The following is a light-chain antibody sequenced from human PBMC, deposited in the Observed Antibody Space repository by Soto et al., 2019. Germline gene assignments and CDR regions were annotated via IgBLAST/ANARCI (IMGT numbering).Light chain of an antibody. V-gene: IGKV3-20*01. CDR3: QQYGSSPRT. Sequence: EIVLTQSPGTLTLSPGERATLSCRASQSVSNNYLAWYQQKPGQAPRLLIYGASGRAPGVPDRFSGSGSGTDFILTISRLEPEHFVVYYCQQYGSSPRTFGQGTKVEI. J-gene: IGKJ1*01. CDR1: QSVSNNY. CDR2: GAS.